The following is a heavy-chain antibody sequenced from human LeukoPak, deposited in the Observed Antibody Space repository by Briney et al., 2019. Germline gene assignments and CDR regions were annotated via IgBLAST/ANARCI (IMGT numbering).Heavy chain of an antibody. Sequence: PGGSLRLSCAASGFTFSSYAMSWVRQAPGKGLEWVSAISGSGGSTYYADSVKGRFTISRDNSKNTLYLQMNSLRGEDTAVYFCAKSTFWSNPYYFDYWGQGTLVTVSS. D-gene: IGHD3-3*01. CDR1: GFTFSSYA. J-gene: IGHJ4*02. CDR2: ISGSGGST. CDR3: AKSTFWSNPYYFDY. V-gene: IGHV3-23*01.